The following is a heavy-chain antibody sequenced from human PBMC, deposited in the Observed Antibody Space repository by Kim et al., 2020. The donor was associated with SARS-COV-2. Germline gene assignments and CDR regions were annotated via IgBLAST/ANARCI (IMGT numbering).Heavy chain of an antibody. V-gene: IGHV7-4-1*02. CDR2: INTNTGNP. CDR3: AREYYVLLRYFDWFEVGWFDP. Sequence: ASVKVSCKASGYTFTSYAMNWVRQAPGQGLEWMGWINTNTGNPTYAQGFTGRFVFSLDTSVSTAYLQISSLKAEDTAVYYCAREYYVLLRYFDWFEVGWFDPWGQGTLVTVSS. CDR1: GYTFTSYA. D-gene: IGHD3-9*01. J-gene: IGHJ5*02.